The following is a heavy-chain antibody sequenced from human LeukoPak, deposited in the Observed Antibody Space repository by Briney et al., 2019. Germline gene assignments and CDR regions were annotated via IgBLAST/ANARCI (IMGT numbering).Heavy chain of an antibody. J-gene: IGHJ4*02. V-gene: IGHV3-49*04. Sequence: PGGSLRLSCTASGFTFGDYAMSWVRQAPGKGLEWVGFIRSKAYGGTTEYAASVKGRFTISRDDSKSIAYLQMNSLKTEDTAVYYCTRVTQWLGYYFDYWAREPWSPSPQ. CDR2: IRSKAYGGTT. D-gene: IGHD6-19*01. CDR1: GFTFGDYA. CDR3: TRVTQWLGYYFDY.